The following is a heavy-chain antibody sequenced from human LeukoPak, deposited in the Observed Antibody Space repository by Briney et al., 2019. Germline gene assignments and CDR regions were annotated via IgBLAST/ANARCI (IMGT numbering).Heavy chain of an antibody. J-gene: IGHJ4*02. CDR2: ISYDGSNK. CDR1: GFTFSSYA. Sequence: GGSLRLSCAASGFTFSSYAMHWVRQAPGKGLEWVAVISYDGSNKYYADSVKGRFTISRDNSKNTLYLQMNSLRTEDTAVYYCVRVGDFDYWGQGTLVTVSS. D-gene: IGHD1-26*01. CDR3: VRVGDFDY. V-gene: IGHV3-30-3*01.